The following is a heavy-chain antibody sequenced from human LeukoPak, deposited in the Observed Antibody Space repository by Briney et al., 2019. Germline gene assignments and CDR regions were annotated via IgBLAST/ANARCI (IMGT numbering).Heavy chain of an antibody. CDR2: INHSGST. D-gene: IGHD5-18*01. CDR3: ARVGTRTGYSYGLYYFDY. Sequence: PSETLSLTCAVCGGSFSGYYWSWIRQPPGKGLEWIGEINHSGSTNYNPSLKSRVTISVDTSKNQFSLKLSSVTAADTAVYYCARVGTRTGYSYGLYYFDYWGQGTLVTVSS. V-gene: IGHV4-34*01. J-gene: IGHJ4*02. CDR1: GGSFSGYY.